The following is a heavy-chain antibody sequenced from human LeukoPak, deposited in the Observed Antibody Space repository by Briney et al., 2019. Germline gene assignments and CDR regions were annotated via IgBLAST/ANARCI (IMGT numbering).Heavy chain of an antibody. J-gene: IGHJ4*02. V-gene: IGHV3-23*01. D-gene: IGHD3-22*01. Sequence: PGGSLRLSCAASGFTFSSYAMSWVRQAPGKGLEWVSATSGSGGSTYYADSVKGRFTISRDNSKNTLYLQMNSLRAEDTAVYYCAKGHRYYDSSGYYPRRTSGYFDYWGQGTLVTVSS. CDR2: TSGSGGST. CDR1: GFTFSSYA. CDR3: AKGHRYYDSSGYYPRRTSGYFDY.